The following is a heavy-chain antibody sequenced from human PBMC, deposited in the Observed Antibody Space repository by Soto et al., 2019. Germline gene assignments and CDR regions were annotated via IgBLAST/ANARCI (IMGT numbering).Heavy chain of an antibody. CDR3: AKGSYNFDY. CDR2: ISGSGGSGGT. D-gene: IGHD1-26*01. V-gene: IGHV3-23*01. CDR1: GFTFSSYA. J-gene: IGHJ4*02. Sequence: EVQLLESGGGLVHRGGSLRLSCAASGFTFSSYAMSWVRQAPGKGLEWVSGISGSGGSGGTDYADSVKGRFTISRDDSKNTLYLQMNTLRAEDTAVYYCAKGSYNFDYWGQGTLVTVSS.